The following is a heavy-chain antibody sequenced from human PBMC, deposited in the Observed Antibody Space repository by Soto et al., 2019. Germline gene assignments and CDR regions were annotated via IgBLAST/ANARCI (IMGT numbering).Heavy chain of an antibody. CDR3: AREGYYYCNDYAPPAMDY. Sequence: GGSVRLSGAACGFTFSSYGMHWVRQAPGKGLEWVSVIWYDGSNKYYADSVKGRFTISRDNSKNTLYLQMNSLRAEDTAVYYCAREGYYYCNDYAPPAMDYWAHRTTVPVSS. CDR1: GFTFSSYG. CDR2: IWYDGSNK. D-gene: IGHD3-22*01. J-gene: IGHJ4*01. V-gene: IGHV3-33*01.